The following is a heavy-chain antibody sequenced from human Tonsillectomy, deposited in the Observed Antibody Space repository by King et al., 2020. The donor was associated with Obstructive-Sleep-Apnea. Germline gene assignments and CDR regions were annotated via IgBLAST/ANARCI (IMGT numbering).Heavy chain of an antibody. CDR2: IYYSGST. V-gene: IGHV4-31*03. CDR3: ATYHYDILTGFLLGDY. Sequence: QLQESGPGLVKPSQTLSLTCTVSGGSISSGGYYWSWIRQHPGKGLEWCGDIYYSGSTYYNPSLKSRGTISVDTSKNQFSLKLSSVTAADTAVYYCATYHYDILTGFLLGDYWGQGTLVTVSS. D-gene: IGHD3-9*01. CDR1: GGSISSGGYY. J-gene: IGHJ4*02.